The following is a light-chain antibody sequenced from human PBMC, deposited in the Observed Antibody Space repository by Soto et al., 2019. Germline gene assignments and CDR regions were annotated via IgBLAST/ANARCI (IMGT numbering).Light chain of an antibody. J-gene: IGKJ1*01. CDR1: QRVLYNVNNKNQ. CDR2: WAS. Sequence: DIVMTQSPDSLAVSLGESTTINCKSSQRVLYNVNNKNQLGWYQQKPGQHPNLLLYWASTREFGVPERFSGSGSGTDFTFTIRSLQAEYVAIYYCQQDYSTPWTFGHETRAEIK. CDR3: QQDYSTPWT. V-gene: IGKV4-1*01.